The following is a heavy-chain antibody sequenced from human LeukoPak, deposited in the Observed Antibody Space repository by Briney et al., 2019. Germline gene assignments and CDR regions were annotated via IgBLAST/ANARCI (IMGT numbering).Heavy chain of an antibody. CDR3: AKETDYNYIYYFDY. CDR2: ISANNGNT. J-gene: IGHJ4*02. V-gene: IGHV1-18*01. Sequence: GASVKVSCKASGYTFTSYGFTWVRQAPGQGPEWMGWISANNGNTNYAQKFQGRVTMTTDTSTSTVYMELRSLRSDDTAVYSCAKETDYNYIYYFDYWGQGTLVTVSS. D-gene: IGHD5-24*01. CDR1: GYTFTSYG.